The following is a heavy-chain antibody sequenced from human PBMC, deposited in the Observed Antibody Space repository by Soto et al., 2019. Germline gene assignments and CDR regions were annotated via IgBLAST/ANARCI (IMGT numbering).Heavy chain of an antibody. CDR3: TRSTNWNYEYYFDH. V-gene: IGHV2-70*01. Sequence: XGPTFVNPTQTLTLTCAFSGFSLSTKGMSVSWIHQPPGKALEFFAIIDWEEDKFYSPSLRTRLTVSKDPSKSQVVLTLPIVAPVDTATYYCTRSTNWNYEYYFDHWGQGTLVTVSS. J-gene: IGHJ4*02. D-gene: IGHD1-7*01. CDR1: GFSLSTKGMS. CDR2: IDWEEDK.